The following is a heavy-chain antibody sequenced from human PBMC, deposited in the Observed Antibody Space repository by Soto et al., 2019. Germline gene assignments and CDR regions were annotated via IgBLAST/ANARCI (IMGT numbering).Heavy chain of an antibody. J-gene: IGHJ4*02. V-gene: IGHV1-24*01. Sequence: EASVKVSCKVSGYTLTELSIHWVLQAPGKGLEWMGGFDPEDGETIYAQKFQGRVTMTEDTSTDTAYMGLSSLRSEDTAGYYCARSYVGRYYFDYWGQRTLVTVSS. CDR1: GYTLTELS. CDR3: ARSYVGRYYFDY. CDR2: FDPEDGET. D-gene: IGHD3-16*01.